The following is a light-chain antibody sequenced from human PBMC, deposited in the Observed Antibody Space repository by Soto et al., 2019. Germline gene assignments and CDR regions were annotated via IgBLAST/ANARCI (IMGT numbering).Light chain of an antibody. CDR2: AAS. Sequence: DIQMTQSPSSLSASVGDGVTITCRASQRMSSYLNWYQQKPGKAPKLLIYAASSLQSGVPSRFSGSGSGTHFSLTISSLQPEDFATYYCQQSYTTPTWTFGQGTKVEMK. CDR1: QRMSSY. J-gene: IGKJ1*01. V-gene: IGKV1-39*01. CDR3: QQSYTTPTWT.